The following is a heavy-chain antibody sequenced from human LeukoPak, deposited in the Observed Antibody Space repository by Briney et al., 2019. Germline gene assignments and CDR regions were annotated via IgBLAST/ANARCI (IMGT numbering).Heavy chain of an antibody. Sequence: ASVKVSCKASGGTFSSYAISWVRQAPGQGLEWMGRIIPILGIANYAQKFQGRVTITADKSTSTAYMELSSLRSEDTAVYYCARDGGPVEVATIRSEYFQHWGQGTLVTVSS. V-gene: IGHV1-69*04. D-gene: IGHD5-12*01. CDR3: ARDGGPVEVATIRSEYFQH. CDR2: IIPILGIA. CDR1: GGTFSSYA. J-gene: IGHJ1*01.